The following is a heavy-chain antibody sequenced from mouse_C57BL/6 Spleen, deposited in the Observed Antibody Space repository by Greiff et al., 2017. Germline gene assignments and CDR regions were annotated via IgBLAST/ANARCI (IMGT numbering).Heavy chain of an antibody. CDR3: ARWGDGYYYAMDY. V-gene: IGHV1-72*01. CDR1: GYTFTSYW. CDR2: IDPNSGGT. D-gene: IGHD2-3*01. Sequence: QQSCKASGYTFTSYWMHWVKQRPGRGLEWIGRIDPNSGGTKYNEKFKSKATLTVDKPSSTAYMQLSSLTSEDSAVYYCARWGDGYYYAMDYWGQGTSVTVSS. J-gene: IGHJ4*01.